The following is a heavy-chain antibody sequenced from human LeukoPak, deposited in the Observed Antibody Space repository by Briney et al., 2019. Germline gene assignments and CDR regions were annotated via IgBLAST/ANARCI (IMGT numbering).Heavy chain of an antibody. CDR1: GYSITNYW. CDR2: IYPGDSAT. CDR3: ARHSRQWLSNNWFEP. J-gene: IGHJ5*02. D-gene: IGHD6-19*01. V-gene: IGHV5-51*01. Sequence: AESLKISCKGSGYSITNYWIGWVRQLPGKVLEWMGIIYPGDSATKDSPSFQGQVTTSAATSISTAYLQWSSLKASNTAKYSCARHSRQWLSNNWFEPWGQGTLVTVSS.